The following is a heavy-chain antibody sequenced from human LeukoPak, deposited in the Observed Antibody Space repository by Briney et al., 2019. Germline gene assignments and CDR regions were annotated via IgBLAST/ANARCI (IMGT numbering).Heavy chain of an antibody. CDR2: IYYSGST. D-gene: IGHD3-10*01. CDR1: GGSISSSSYY. CDR3: ARVGGSGSYHNVRFDY. J-gene: IGHJ4*02. Sequence: SETLSLTCTVSGGSISSSSYYWGWIRQPPGKGLEWIGYIYYSGSTYYNPSLKSRVTISVDTSKNQFSLKLSSVTAADTAVYYCARVGGSGSYHNVRFDYWGQGTLVTVSS. V-gene: IGHV4-39*07.